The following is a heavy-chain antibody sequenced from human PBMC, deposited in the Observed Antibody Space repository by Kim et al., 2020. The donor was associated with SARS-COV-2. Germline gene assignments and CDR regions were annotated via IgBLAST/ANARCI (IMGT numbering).Heavy chain of an antibody. Sequence: ASVKVSCKTSGYTFSSYVVHWVRQAPGQRLEWMVWISADNGNTKYSQKFQGRVTFTRDTSANTAYMDLSSLRSEDTAVYYCARSFYCTSTSCLYYFDYWG. CDR2: ISADNGNT. J-gene: IGHJ4*01. CDR3: ARSFYCTSTSCLYYFDY. CDR1: GYTFSSYV. V-gene: IGHV1-3*01. D-gene: IGHD2-2*01.